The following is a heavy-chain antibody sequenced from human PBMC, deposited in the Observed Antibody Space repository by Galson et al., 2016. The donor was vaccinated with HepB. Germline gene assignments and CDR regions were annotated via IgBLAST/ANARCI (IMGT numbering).Heavy chain of an antibody. J-gene: IGHJ3*02. V-gene: IGHV3-23*01. Sequence: SLRLSCAASGFTFSNFVMGWVRQAPGKGLEWVSSISGNSDTTHNADSVRGRFTISRDNAKNSLYLQMNSLRDEDTAVYYCARDDRWYYYDSSGYYYGAFDMWGQGQWSPSLQ. CDR3: ARDDRWYYYDSSGYYYGAFDM. CDR1: GFTFSNFV. D-gene: IGHD3-22*01. CDR2: ISGNSDTT.